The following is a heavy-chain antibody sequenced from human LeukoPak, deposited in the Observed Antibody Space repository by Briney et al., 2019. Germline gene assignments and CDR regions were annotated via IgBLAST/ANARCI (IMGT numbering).Heavy chain of an antibody. Sequence: GGSLRLSCAASGFTFSNVWMSWVRKAQGPGLEWVGRIKSKTDGGTTDYAAPVKGRFTISRDDSKNTLYLQMNSLKTEDTAVYYCTTRLLIAFGGVIASTFDYWGQGTLVTVSS. V-gene: IGHV3-15*01. CDR2: IKSKTDGGTT. J-gene: IGHJ4*02. CDR3: TTRLLIAFGGVIASTFDY. D-gene: IGHD3-16*02. CDR1: GFTFSNVW.